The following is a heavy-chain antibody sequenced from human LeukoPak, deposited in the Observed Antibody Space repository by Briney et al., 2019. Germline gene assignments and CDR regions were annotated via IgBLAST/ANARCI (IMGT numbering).Heavy chain of an antibody. V-gene: IGHV1-8*01. CDR1: GYTFTSFD. CDR2: MSPNSGNT. CDR3: ARGRPDASVPRTYYMDV. Sequence: ASVKVSCKASGYTFTSFDIFWVRQATGQGLEWMGWMSPNSGNTGSAQKFQGRVTFTRDTSISTSFMELSSLRSEDTAIYYCARGRPDASVPRTYYMDVWGKGTTVTVSS. D-gene: IGHD1-7*01. J-gene: IGHJ6*03.